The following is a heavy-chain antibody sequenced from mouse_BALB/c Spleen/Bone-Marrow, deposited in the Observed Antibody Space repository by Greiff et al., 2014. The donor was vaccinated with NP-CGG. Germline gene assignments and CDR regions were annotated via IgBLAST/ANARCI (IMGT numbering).Heavy chain of an antibody. CDR3: ASGDY. V-gene: IGHV1S56*01. CDR1: GYTFTSYY. Sequence: LVESGPELVKPGASVRISCRASGYTFTSYYIHWVKQRPGQGLEWIGWIYLGNVNTKYNEKFKGKATLTADKSSSTAYMQFSSLTSEDSAVYFCASGDYWGQGTTLTVSS. J-gene: IGHJ2*01. CDR2: IYLGNVNT.